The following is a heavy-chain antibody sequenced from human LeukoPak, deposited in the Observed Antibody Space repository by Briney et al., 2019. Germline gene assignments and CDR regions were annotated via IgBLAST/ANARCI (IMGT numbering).Heavy chain of an antibody. CDR3: ARALGPQRIAAAQ. V-gene: IGHV1-8*01. CDR2: MNPNSGNT. CDR1: GYTFTSYD. Sequence: GASVKVSCKASGYTFTSYDINWVRQATGQGLEWMGWMNPNSGNTGYAQKFQGRVTMTRNTSISTAYMELSSLRSEDTAVYYCARALGPQRIAAAQWAQGTLVTVSS. D-gene: IGHD6-13*01. J-gene: IGHJ4*02.